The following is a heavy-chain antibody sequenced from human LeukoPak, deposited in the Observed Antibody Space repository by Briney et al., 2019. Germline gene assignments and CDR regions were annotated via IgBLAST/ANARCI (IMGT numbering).Heavy chain of an antibody. D-gene: IGHD5-18*01. Sequence: GASVTVSCKASGGTFSSYAISWVRQAPGQGLEWMGRIIPIFGTANYAQKFQGRVTITADKSTSTAYMELSSLRSEDTAVYYCARGIRNVDTAMVTLDYWGQGTLVTVSS. CDR3: ARGIRNVDTAMVTLDY. CDR2: IIPIFGTA. J-gene: IGHJ4*02. V-gene: IGHV1-69*06. CDR1: GGTFSSYA.